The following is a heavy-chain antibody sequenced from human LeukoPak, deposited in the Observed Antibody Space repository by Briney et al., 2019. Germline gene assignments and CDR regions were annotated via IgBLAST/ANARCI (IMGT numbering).Heavy chain of an antibody. CDR1: GGSISSYY. J-gene: IGHJ6*03. CDR3: ARVREDYYGSGSVYYYYYYMDV. D-gene: IGHD3-10*01. CDR2: IYTSGST. V-gene: IGHV4-4*07. Sequence: PETLSLTCTVSGGSISSYYWSWIRQPAGKGLEWIGRIYTSGSTNYNPSLKSRVTMSVDTSKNQFSLKLSSVTAADTAVYYCARVREDYYGSGSVYYYYYYMDVWGKGTTVTISS.